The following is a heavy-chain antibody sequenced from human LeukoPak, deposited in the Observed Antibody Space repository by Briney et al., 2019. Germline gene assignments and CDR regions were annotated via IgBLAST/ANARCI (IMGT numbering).Heavy chain of an antibody. J-gene: IGHJ5*02. Sequence: GGSLRLSCAASGFTFSGSAIHWVRQSSGKGLEWVGQIDKKDKGYATATAYAASVKGRFTISRDDSINTAYLQMKSLKTEDTALYYCTRDSGTGNWFDPWGEGTLVTASS. V-gene: IGHV3-73*01. CDR2: IDKKDKGYATAT. D-gene: IGHD1-26*01. CDR3: TRDSGTGNWFDP. CDR1: GFTFSGSA.